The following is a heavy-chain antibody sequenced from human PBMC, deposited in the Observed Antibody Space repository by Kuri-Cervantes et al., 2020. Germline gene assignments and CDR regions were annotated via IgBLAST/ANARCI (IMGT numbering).Heavy chain of an antibody. J-gene: IGHJ6*02. D-gene: IGHD2-2*01. CDR2: IYSGGST. V-gene: IGHV3-53*01. CDR1: GFTVSSNY. CDR3: TRPSAWAPADPYCYYYYGMDV. Sequence: GGSLRLSCAASGFTVSSNYMSWVRQAPGKGLEWVSVIYSGGSTYYADSVKGRFTISRDNSKNTLYLQMNSLRAEYTAVYYCTRPSAWAPADPYCYYYYGMDVWGQGTTVTVSS.